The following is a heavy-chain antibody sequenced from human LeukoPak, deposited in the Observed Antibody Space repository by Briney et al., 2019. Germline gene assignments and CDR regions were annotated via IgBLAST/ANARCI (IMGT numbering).Heavy chain of an antibody. CDR2: INPIFGTA. V-gene: IGHV1-69*05. D-gene: IGHD2-2*01. Sequence: SVKVSCKASGGTFSSYAISWVRQAPGQGLEWMGGINPIFGTANYAQKFQGRVTITTDESTSTAYMELSSLRSEDTAVYYCASHPGRDCSSTSCKRNYYYYYYMDVWGKGTTVTVSS. CDR3: ASHPGRDCSSTSCKRNYYYYYYMDV. J-gene: IGHJ6*03. CDR1: GGTFSSYA.